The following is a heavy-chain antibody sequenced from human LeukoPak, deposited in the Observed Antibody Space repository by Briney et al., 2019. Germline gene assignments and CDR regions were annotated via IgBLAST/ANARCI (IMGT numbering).Heavy chain of an antibody. CDR1: GYTFTSYD. CDR2: MNPNSGNT. V-gene: IGHV1-8*01. Sequence: ASVKVSCMASGYTFTSYDINWVRQATGQGLAWMGWMNPNSGNTGYAQKFQGRVTMTTNTSISTAYMELSSLRSEDTAVYYCARECYYDSSGYYYYRGYYGMDVWGQGTTVTVSS. J-gene: IGHJ6*02. D-gene: IGHD3-22*01. CDR3: ARECYYDSSGYYYYRGYYGMDV.